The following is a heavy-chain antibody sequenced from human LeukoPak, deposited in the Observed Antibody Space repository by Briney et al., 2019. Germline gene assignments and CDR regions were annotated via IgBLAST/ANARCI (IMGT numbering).Heavy chain of an antibody. J-gene: IGHJ4*02. CDR2: INHNGST. CDR3: ARGQGSSDY. CDR1: GGSFSGYY. V-gene: IGHV4-34*01. D-gene: IGHD6-6*01. Sequence: SETLSLTCAVYGGSFSGYYWTWIRQPPGKGLEWIGEINHNGSTNYNPSLKSRVTISVDTSKNQFSLKLSSVTAADTAVYYCARGQGSSDYWGQGTLVTVSS.